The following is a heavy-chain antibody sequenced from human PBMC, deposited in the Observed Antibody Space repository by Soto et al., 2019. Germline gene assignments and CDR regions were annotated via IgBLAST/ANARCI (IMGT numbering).Heavy chain of an antibody. CDR2: ISSYNGNT. V-gene: IGHV1-18*01. J-gene: IGHJ6*02. CDR1: GYTFSIYG. CDR3: ARGTSSHDGVDV. D-gene: IGHD2-2*01. Sequence: QVQLVQSGAEVKKPGASVKVSCKASGYTFSIYGITWVRQAPGQGLEWMGWISSYNGNTNYAQTLQGRVTMTTDTSTTTAYMELSNLRPNDTAVYYCARGTSSHDGVDVWGQGTTVTVSS.